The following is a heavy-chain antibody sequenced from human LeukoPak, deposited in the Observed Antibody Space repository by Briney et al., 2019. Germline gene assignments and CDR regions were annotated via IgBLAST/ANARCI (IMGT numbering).Heavy chain of an antibody. Sequence: ASVKVSCKASGGTFSSYAISWVRQAPGQGLEWMRGIIPIFGTANYAQKFQGRVTITADESTSTAYMELSSLRSEDTAVYYCASSVAGYSSSWSYYFDSWGQGTLVTVSS. CDR3: ASSVAGYSSSWSYYFDS. CDR1: GGTFSSYA. J-gene: IGHJ4*02. CDR2: IIPIFGTA. D-gene: IGHD6-13*01. V-gene: IGHV1-69*13.